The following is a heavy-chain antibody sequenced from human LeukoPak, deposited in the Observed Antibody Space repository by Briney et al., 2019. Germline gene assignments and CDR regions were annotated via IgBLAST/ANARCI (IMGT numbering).Heavy chain of an antibody. Sequence: PSETLSLTCTVSGGSISSSSYYWGWIRQPPGKGLEWIGSIYYSGSTYYNPSLKSRVTISVDTSKNQFSLKLSSVTAADTAVYYCARLEHEVVVAATSFVRFDPWGQGTLVTVSS. V-gene: IGHV4-39*01. CDR1: GGSISSSSYY. D-gene: IGHD2-15*01. CDR3: ARLEHEVVVAATSFVRFDP. CDR2: IYYSGST. J-gene: IGHJ5*02.